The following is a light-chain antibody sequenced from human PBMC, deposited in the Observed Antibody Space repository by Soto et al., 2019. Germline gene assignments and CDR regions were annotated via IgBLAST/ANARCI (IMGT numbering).Light chain of an antibody. CDR1: QSISSW. J-gene: IGKJ1*01. V-gene: IGKV1-5*01. CDR3: QQYNSYSPWT. Sequence: DIQMTQSPSTLSASVGDRVTITCRASQSISSWLAWYQQKPGKAPKLLIYDASSLESGFPSRFSGSGSGTEFTLTLRSLQPDDFATYYCQQYNSYSPWTFGQGTKVEIK. CDR2: DAS.